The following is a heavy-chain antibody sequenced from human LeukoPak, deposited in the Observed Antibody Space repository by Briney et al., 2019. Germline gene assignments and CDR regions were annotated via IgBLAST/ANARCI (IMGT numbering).Heavy chain of an antibody. Sequence: SETLSLTCTVSGGSISSYYWSWIRQPPGKGLEWIGYIYYSGSTNYNPSLKSRVTISVDTSKNQFSLKLSSVTAADTAVYYCARGGILTGYYRDFDYWGQGTLVTVSS. CDR2: IYYSGST. V-gene: IGHV4-59*01. CDR3: ARGGILTGYYRDFDY. D-gene: IGHD3-9*01. J-gene: IGHJ4*02. CDR1: GGSISSYY.